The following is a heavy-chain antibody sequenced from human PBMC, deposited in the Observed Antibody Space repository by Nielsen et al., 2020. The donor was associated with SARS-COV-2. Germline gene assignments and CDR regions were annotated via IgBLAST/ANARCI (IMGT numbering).Heavy chain of an antibody. D-gene: IGHD3-16*01. J-gene: IGHJ4*02. CDR2: IKADGSEK. Sequence: GESLKISCVVSGFTFSRFGMSWVRQAPGKGLEWVANIKADGSEKKYVDSVKGRFTISRDNAKNSLFLQMNSLRAEDTAVYYCAGETYYFDHWGQGTLVTVSS. CDR1: GFTFSRFG. CDR3: AGETYYFDH. V-gene: IGHV3-7*01.